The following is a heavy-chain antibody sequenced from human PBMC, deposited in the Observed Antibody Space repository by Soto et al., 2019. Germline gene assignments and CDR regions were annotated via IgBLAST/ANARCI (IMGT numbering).Heavy chain of an antibody. CDR2: IYYSGST. Sequence: SETLSLTCTVSGGSISSYYGSWIRQPPGKGLEWIGYIYYSGSTNYNPSLKSRVTISVDTSKNQFSLKLSSVTAADTAVYYCARYKITIFGGYYYYYMDVWGKGTTVTVSS. V-gene: IGHV4-59*08. CDR3: ARYKITIFGGYYYYYMDV. CDR1: GGSISSYY. J-gene: IGHJ6*03. D-gene: IGHD3-3*01.